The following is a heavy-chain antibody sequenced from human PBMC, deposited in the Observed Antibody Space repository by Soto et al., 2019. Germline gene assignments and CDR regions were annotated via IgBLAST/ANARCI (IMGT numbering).Heavy chain of an antibody. J-gene: IGHJ4*02. CDR2: IKQDGSEK. D-gene: IGHD3-22*01. V-gene: IGHV3-7*01. CDR1: GFPFSSYW. CDR3: ARTYSYDSSGYYYNFY. Sequence: PGGSLRLSCAASGFPFSSYWMSWVRQAPGKGLEWVANIKQDGSEKYYVDSVKGRFTISRDNAKNSLYLQMNSLRAEDTAVYYCARTYSYDSSGYYYNFYWGRGTLVTVSS.